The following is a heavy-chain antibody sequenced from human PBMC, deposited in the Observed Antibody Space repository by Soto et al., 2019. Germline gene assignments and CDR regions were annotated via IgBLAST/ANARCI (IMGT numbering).Heavy chain of an antibody. CDR1: GFTFSSYS. CDR3: ARPIYYYDSSGSDAFDI. CDR2: ISSSSSTI. J-gene: IGHJ3*02. V-gene: IGHV3-48*02. Sequence: GGSLRLSCAASGFTFSSYSMNWVRQAPGKGLEWVSYISSSSSTIYYADSVKGRFTISRDNAKNSLYLQMNSLRDEDTAVYYCARPIYYYDSSGSDAFDIWGQGTMVTVSS. D-gene: IGHD3-22*01.